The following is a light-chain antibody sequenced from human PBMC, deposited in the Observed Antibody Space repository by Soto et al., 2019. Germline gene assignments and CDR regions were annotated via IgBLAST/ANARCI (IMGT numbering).Light chain of an antibody. CDR3: SSYTSSTTPV. J-gene: IGLJ2*01. CDR1: SSDVGAYNY. V-gene: IGLV2-14*01. Sequence: QSVLTQPASVSGSPGQSITISCTGTSSDVGAYNYVSWFQQHPGKAPKLMIYEVSHRPSGVSNRFSGSKSGNTASLTISGLQAEDEDAYYCSSYTSSTTPVLGGGTKVT. CDR2: EVS.